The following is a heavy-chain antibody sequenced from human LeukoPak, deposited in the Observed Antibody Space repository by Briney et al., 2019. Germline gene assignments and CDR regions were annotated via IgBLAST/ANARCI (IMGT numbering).Heavy chain of an antibody. CDR3: AKDRGYSYGYDYYGMDV. D-gene: IGHD5-18*01. J-gene: IGHJ6*02. CDR2: ISGSGGST. Sequence: PGGSLRLSCVASGFTFRNYAMSWVRQAPGKGLEWVSAISGSGGSTYYADSVKGRFTISRDNSKNTLYLQMNNLRAEDTAVYYCAKDRGYSYGYDYYGMDVWGQGTTVTVSS. CDR1: GFTFRNYA. V-gene: IGHV3-23*01.